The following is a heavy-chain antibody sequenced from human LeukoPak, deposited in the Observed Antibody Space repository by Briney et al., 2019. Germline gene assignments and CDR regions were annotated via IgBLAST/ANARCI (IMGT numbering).Heavy chain of an antibody. J-gene: IGHJ4*02. CDR3: RCSPVGGY. CDR1: GDSISGYY. D-gene: IGHD2/OR15-2a*01. V-gene: IGHV4-59*01. Sequence: KTSETLTLTCTVSGDSISGYYWSWIRQPPGKGLEWICYVYYSGGTIYNPSLMSRVTISVDTSTKQFSLNLMYLTAADATAFYARCSPVGGYWGQGTVVTVS. CDR2: VYYSGGT.